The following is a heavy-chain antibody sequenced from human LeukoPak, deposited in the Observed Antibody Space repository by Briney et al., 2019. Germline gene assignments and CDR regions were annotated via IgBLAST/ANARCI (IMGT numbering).Heavy chain of an antibody. CDR2: ISGSGGST. Sequence: PGGSLRLSCAASGFTFSSYSMNWVRQAPGKGLEWVSAISGSGGSTYYADSVKGRFTISRDNSKNTLYLQMNSLRAEDTAVYYCAKAYYDSSGYYYVYDYWGQGTLVTVSS. D-gene: IGHD3-22*01. V-gene: IGHV3-23*01. CDR3: AKAYYDSSGYYYVYDY. J-gene: IGHJ4*02. CDR1: GFTFSSYS.